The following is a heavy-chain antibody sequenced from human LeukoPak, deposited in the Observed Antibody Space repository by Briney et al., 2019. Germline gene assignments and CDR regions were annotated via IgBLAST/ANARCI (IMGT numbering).Heavy chain of an antibody. D-gene: IGHD3-10*01. V-gene: IGHV1-18*01. CDR1: GYTFTSYG. CDR2: ISAYNGNT. CDR3: ARDHITMVRGVIGY. J-gene: IGHJ4*02. Sequence: ASVKVSCKASGYTFTSYGISWVRQAPGQGLEWMGWISAYNGNTNYAQKLQGRVTMTTDTSTSTAYMELRSLRSDDTAVYYCARDHITMVRGVIGYWGQGTLVTVSS.